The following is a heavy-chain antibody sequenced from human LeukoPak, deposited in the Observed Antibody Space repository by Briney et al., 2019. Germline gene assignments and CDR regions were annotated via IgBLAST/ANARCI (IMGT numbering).Heavy chain of an antibody. CDR2: INHSGST. V-gene: IGHV4-34*01. D-gene: IGHD6-13*01. J-gene: IGHJ1*01. CDR1: GGSFSGYY. CDR3: ARARYSSSWYREYFQH. Sequence: SETLSLTCAVYGGSFSGYYWSWIRQPPGKGLEWIGEINHSGSTNYNPSLKSRVTISVDTSKNQFSLTLSSVTAADTAVYYCARARYSSSWYREYFQHWGQGTLVTVSS.